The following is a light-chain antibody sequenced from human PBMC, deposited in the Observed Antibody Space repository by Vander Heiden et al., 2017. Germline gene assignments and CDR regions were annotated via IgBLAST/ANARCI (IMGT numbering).Light chain of an antibody. J-gene: IGKJ2*01. V-gene: IGKV1-39*01. CDR1: QSISTY. Sequence: DIQMTQSPSSLSASVGDRVTITCRASQSISTYLHWFQQKPGKAPKLLIYAASSLQSGVPSRFSGSGSGTDFTLTISSLQPDDFATYYCQHAYRTVGYTFGQGTKIEIK. CDR2: AAS. CDR3: QHAYRTVGYT.